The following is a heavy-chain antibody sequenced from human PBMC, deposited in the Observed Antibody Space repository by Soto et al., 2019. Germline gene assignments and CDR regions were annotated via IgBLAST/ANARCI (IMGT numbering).Heavy chain of an antibody. CDR2: ISYDGSNK. Sequence: QVQLVESGGGVVQPGRSLRLSCAASGFTFSSYGMHWVRQAPGKGLEWVAVISYDGSNKYYADSVKGRFTISRDNSKNTLYLQMNSLRAEDTGVYYWAKDKVGATKYYYYGMDVWGQGTTVTVSS. V-gene: IGHV3-30*18. CDR1: GFTFSSYG. J-gene: IGHJ6*02. D-gene: IGHD1-26*01. CDR3: AKDKVGATKYYYYGMDV.